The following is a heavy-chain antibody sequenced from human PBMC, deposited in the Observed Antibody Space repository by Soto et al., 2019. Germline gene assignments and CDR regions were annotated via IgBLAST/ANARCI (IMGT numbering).Heavy chain of an antibody. Sequence: QVQLVQSGAEVKKPGASVKVSCKASGYTFTGYYMHWVRQAPGQGLEWMGWINPNSGGTTYAQKFQGRVTMTRDTSISTAYMELSRLRSDDTAVYYCARDTCSGGSCYPSYWGQGTLVTVSS. D-gene: IGHD2-15*01. CDR3: ARDTCSGGSCYPSY. CDR1: GYTFTGYY. J-gene: IGHJ4*02. CDR2: INPNSGGT. V-gene: IGHV1-2*02.